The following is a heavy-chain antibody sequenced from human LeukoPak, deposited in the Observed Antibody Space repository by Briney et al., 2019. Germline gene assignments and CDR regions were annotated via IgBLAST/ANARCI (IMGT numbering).Heavy chain of an antibody. Sequence: VASVTVSFKASGGTFISYAISWVGQAPGQGGEGMGGIIPIFGTANYAQKFQGRVTITADKSTSTAYMELSSLRSEDTAVYYCARETGRSDAFDIWGQGTMVTVSS. CDR3: ARETGRSDAFDI. CDR1: GGTFISYA. D-gene: IGHD3-10*01. CDR2: IIPIFGTA. J-gene: IGHJ3*02. V-gene: IGHV1-69*06.